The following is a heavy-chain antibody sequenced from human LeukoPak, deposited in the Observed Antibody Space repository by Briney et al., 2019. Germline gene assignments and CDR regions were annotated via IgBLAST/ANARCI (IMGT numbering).Heavy chain of an antibody. CDR3: ARRWNYGRNYYIDV. CDR1: GGSFSNYY. D-gene: IGHD1-7*01. CDR2: INDSGRA. V-gene: IGHV4-34*01. J-gene: IGHJ6*03. Sequence: SETLSLTCAVYGGSFSNYYWSWIRQPPGKGLEWLAEINDSGRANYNPSLMSRVTVSVDTSKGQFSLRLTSVTATDTAVYYCARRWNYGRNYYIDVWGKGATVSVSS.